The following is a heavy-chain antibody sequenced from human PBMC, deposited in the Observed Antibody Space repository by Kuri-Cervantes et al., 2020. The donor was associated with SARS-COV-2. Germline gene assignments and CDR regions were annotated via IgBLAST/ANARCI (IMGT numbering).Heavy chain of an antibody. D-gene: IGHD3-16*01. V-gene: IGHV1-2*02. CDR1: GYTFTGYY. Sequence: ASVKVSCKASGYTFTGYYMHWVRQAPGQGLEWMGWINPNSGGTNYAQKFQGRVTMTRDTSISTAYMELRSLRSDDTAVYYCARGDFYFYYGMDVWGQGTTVTVSS. J-gene: IGHJ6*02. CDR2: INPNSGGT. CDR3: ARGDFYFYYGMDV.